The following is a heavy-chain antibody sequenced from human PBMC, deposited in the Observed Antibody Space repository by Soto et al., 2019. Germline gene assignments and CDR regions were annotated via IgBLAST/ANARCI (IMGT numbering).Heavy chain of an antibody. V-gene: IGHV1-69*12. CDR3: ATSTYSYDTSGYLDY. CDR2: IIPLFGTT. J-gene: IGHJ4*02. CDR1: GGTFSNYA. Sequence: QVQLVQSGAEVKKPGSSVTVSCRASGGTFSNYAINWVRQAPGQGLEWMAGIIPLFGTTNYAQKFQGRVTITADESTSTAYMELTSLRSEDTAVFYCATSTYSYDTSGYLDYWGQGTLVTVPS. D-gene: IGHD3-22*01.